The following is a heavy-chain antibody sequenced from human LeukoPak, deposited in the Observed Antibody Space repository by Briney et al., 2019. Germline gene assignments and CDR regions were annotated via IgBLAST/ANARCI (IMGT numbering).Heavy chain of an antibody. D-gene: IGHD1-26*01. J-gene: IGHJ4*02. CDR2: IRQDGDLK. Sequence: GGSLRLSCTGSGFTFSSYWMSWVRQAPGKGLEWVANIRQDGDLKHYVDSVRGRFTVSRDNAENSLYLQMNSLRAEDTAIYYCAREIVGTIKSYFDYWGQGTLVTASS. CDR3: AREIVGTIKSYFDY. CDR1: GFTFSSYW. V-gene: IGHV3-7*01.